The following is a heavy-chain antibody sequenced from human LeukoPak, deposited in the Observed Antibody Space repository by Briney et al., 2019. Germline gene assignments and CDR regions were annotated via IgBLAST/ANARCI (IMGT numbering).Heavy chain of an antibody. CDR2: MNPNSGNT. J-gene: IGHJ5*02. CDR3: ARGDWGSDVGARGPWLDP. CDR1: GYTFTSYD. V-gene: IGHV1-8*01. Sequence: GASVKVSCKASGYTFTSYDINWVRQATGQGLEWMGWMNPNSGNTGYAQKFQGRVTMTRNTSVSTAYMELSSLRSEDTAVYYCARGDWGSDVGARGPWLDPWGQGTLVTVSS. D-gene: IGHD1-26*01.